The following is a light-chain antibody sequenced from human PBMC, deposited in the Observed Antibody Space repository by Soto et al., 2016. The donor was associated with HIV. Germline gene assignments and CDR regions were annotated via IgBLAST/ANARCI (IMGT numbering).Light chain of an antibody. CDR3: MQSIQFPFT. CDR2: EVS. CDR1: QSLLHNDGKTY. V-gene: IGKV2D-29*02. J-gene: IGKJ4*01. Sequence: DIVMTQTPLSLSVTPGQPASISCKSSQSLLHNDGKTYLYWYLQKPGQSPQLLIYEVSNRLSGLTDRFSGSGSGTDFTLKISRVEAEDVGVYYCMQSIQFPFTFGGGTNGGDQT.